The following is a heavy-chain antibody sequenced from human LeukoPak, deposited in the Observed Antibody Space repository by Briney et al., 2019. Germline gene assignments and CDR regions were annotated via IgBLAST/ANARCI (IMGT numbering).Heavy chain of an antibody. Sequence: GASVKVSCKSSGYTFTGYYMHWVRQAPGQGLEWMGLINPNSGGRNYAQKVQGRVTMTRDTSISTAYMELRRLRSDDTAMSYCAATYGGYHDINFDYWGQGHLVTVSS. J-gene: IGHJ4*02. CDR3: AATYGGYHDINFDY. D-gene: IGHD4-17*01. V-gene: IGHV1-2*02. CDR2: INPNSGGR. CDR1: GYTFTGYY.